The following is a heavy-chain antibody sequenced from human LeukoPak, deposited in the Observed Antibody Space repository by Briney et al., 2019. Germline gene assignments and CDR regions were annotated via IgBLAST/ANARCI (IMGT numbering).Heavy chain of an antibody. D-gene: IGHD4/OR15-4a*01. CDR1: GGSINSRSDY. Sequence: SETLSLTCTVSGGSINSRSDYWGWIRQPPGKGLEGIGSIYYSGSTHYNPSLKSRVTMSIDTSKNQFSLRLSSVTAADTAVYYCARRPGEYGGNDFDYWGQGTLVTVSS. CDR2: IYYSGST. CDR3: ARRPGEYGGNDFDY. V-gene: IGHV4-39*01. J-gene: IGHJ4*02.